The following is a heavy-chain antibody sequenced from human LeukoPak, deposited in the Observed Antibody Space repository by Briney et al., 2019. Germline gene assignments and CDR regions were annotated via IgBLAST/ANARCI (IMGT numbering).Heavy chain of an antibody. J-gene: IGHJ4*02. D-gene: IGHD1-1*01. CDR2: LNPNSGGT. CDR1: GYTFTGYY. Sequence: ASVKVSCKASGYTFTGYYMHWVRHAPAQGLEWMGFLNPNSGGTNYAQKFQGRVTMTRDTSISTAYMELSRLRSDDTAVYYCARPKRRYNWNDQRSDYFDYWGQGTLVTVSS. V-gene: IGHV1-2*02. CDR3: ARPKRRYNWNDQRSDYFDY.